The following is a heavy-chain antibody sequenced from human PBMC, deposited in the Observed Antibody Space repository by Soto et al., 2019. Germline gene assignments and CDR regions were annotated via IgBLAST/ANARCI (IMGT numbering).Heavy chain of an antibody. D-gene: IGHD2-15*01. CDR3: AREGFGYCSGGSCYSGEAFDI. V-gene: IGHV1-69*08. CDR2: IIPILGIA. Sequence: QVQLVQSGAEVKKPGSSVKVSCKASGGTFSSYTISWVRQAPGQGLEWMGRIIPILGIANYAQQFQGRVTITADKSTSTAYMELSSLRSEDTAVYYCAREGFGYCSGGSCYSGEAFDIWGQGTMVTVSS. J-gene: IGHJ3*02. CDR1: GGTFSSYT.